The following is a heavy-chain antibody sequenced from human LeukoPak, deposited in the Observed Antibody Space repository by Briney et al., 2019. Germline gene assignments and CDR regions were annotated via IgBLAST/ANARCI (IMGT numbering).Heavy chain of an antibody. V-gene: IGHV3-23*01. J-gene: IGHJ4*02. D-gene: IGHD6-13*01. CDR1: GFTFSNYA. CDR3: VKSSSSWYEFVY. Sequence: PGASLRLSCAASGFTFSNYAMGWVRQAPGKGLEWVSAITGSGGNTYYADSVKGRFTISRDNSKNTLYLQMSSLRAEDTAVYYCVKSSSSWYEFVYWGQGTLVTVSS. CDR2: ITGSGGNT.